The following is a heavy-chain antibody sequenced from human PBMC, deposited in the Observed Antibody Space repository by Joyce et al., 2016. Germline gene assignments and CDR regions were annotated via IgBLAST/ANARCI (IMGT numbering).Heavy chain of an antibody. D-gene: IGHD6-19*01. CDR3: ARDFGWAVADTRGDY. Sequence: QVQLVQSGAEVRKPGASVKVSCKSSGYTFTDYYMHWVRQAPGQGLEWMGWTNPNSGGTKYAQKFQGRVTLTRDTSISTASMEVSRLRSDDTAVYFCARDFGWAVADTRGDYWGQGTLVTVSS. CDR1: GYTFTDYY. V-gene: IGHV1-2*02. CDR2: TNPNSGGT. J-gene: IGHJ4*02.